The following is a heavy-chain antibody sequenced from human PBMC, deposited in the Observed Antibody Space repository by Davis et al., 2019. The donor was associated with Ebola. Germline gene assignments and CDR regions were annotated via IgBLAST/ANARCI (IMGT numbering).Heavy chain of an antibody. V-gene: IGHV1-46*01. D-gene: IGHD3-3*01. CDR3: ARDLGYDFWSGLRLYGMDV. CDR1: GYTFTSYY. Sequence: AASVKVSCKASGYTFTSYYMHWVRQAPGQGLEWMGIINPSGGSTSYAQKFQGRVTMTRDTSTSTVYMELSSLRSEDTAVYYCARDLGYDFWSGLRLYGMDVWGQGTTVTVSS. J-gene: IGHJ6*02. CDR2: INPSGGST.